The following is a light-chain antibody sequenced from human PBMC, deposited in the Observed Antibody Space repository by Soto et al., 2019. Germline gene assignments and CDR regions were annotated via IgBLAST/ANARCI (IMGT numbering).Light chain of an antibody. V-gene: IGLV2-23*01. J-gene: IGLJ3*02. CDR2: EGT. CDR1: SSDVGSYNL. CDR3: CSYAGSSNWV. Sequence: QSALTQPASVSGSPGQSITISCTGTSSDVGSYNLVSWYRQHPGKAPELMIYEGTKRPSGVSNRFSGSKSGNTASLTISGLQAEDEADYYCCSYAGSSNWVFGGGTKHRP.